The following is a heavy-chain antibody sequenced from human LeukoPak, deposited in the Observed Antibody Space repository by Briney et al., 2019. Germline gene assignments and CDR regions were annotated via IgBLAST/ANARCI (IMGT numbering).Heavy chain of an antibody. CDR1: GFTFSTYD. D-gene: IGHD3-3*01. CDR3: ARDYIAYDPLDY. Sequence: PGGSLRLSCAASGFTFSTYDMNWVRQAPGKGLEWVSSISSRSSSIYYADSVKGRFTISRDNAKNSLYLQMNSLKAEDTAVYWCARDYIAYDPLDYWGQGTLVTVSS. V-gene: IGHV3-21*01. CDR2: ISSRSSSI. J-gene: IGHJ4*02.